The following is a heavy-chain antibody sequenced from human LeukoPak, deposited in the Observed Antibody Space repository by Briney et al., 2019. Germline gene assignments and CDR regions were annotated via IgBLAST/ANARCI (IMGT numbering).Heavy chain of an antibody. CDR2: INSDGSST. CDR3: LVRGIVNFDYFDY. Sequence: GGSLRLSCVASGFTFSSYWMHWFRQAPGKGLVWVSRINSDGSSTSYAASVKRRFTISIDNAKNTLYLQMNSLRAADTAVYYCLVRGIVNFDYFDYWGQGPLVTVSS. CDR1: GFTFSSYW. D-gene: IGHD3-10*01. J-gene: IGHJ4*02. V-gene: IGHV3-74*01.